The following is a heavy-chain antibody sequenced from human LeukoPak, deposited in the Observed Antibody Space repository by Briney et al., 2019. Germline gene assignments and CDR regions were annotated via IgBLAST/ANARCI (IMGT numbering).Heavy chain of an antibody. Sequence: SETLSLTCTVPGTSISSGSYYWSWIRQPAGKGLEWIGRIYTSGTTNYNPSLKSRVTISVDTSKNQFSLKLSSVSAADTAVYYCARVIGSGWHLYYYYMDVWGKGTTVTISS. CDR3: ARVIGSGWHLYYYYMDV. D-gene: IGHD6-19*01. V-gene: IGHV4-61*02. CDR2: IYTSGTT. CDR1: GTSISSGSYY. J-gene: IGHJ6*03.